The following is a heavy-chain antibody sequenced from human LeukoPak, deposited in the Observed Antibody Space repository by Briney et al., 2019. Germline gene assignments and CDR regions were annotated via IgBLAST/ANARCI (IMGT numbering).Heavy chain of an antibody. CDR3: ARGIRGWYGSAFDI. D-gene: IGHD6-19*01. CDR2: ISSSSSTI. V-gene: IGHV3-48*01. Sequence: PGGSLRLSCAASGFTVSSNYMSWVRQAPGKGLEWVSYISSSSSTIYYADSVKGRFTISRDNAKNSLYLQMNSLRAEDTAVYYCARGIRGWYGSAFDIWGQGTMVTVSS. CDR1: GFTVSSNY. J-gene: IGHJ3*02.